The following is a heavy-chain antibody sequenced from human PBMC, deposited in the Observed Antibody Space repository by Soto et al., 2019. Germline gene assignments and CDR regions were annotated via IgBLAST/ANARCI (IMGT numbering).Heavy chain of an antibody. CDR1: GGSISSGAYS. D-gene: IGHD3-10*01. J-gene: IGHJ4*02. CDR3: AREPFGSGVNN. CDR2: ISSGGGFT. V-gene: IGHV3-11*06. Sequence: LSRTCAVSGGSISSGAYSWSWIRQAPWRGLEWVSYISSGGGFTNYADSVKGRFTISRDNAENSLFLQMNSLRAEDTGVYYCAREPFGSGVNNWGQGTQVTVSS.